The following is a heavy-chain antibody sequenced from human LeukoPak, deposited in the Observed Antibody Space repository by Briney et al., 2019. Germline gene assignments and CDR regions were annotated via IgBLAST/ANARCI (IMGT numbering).Heavy chain of an antibody. V-gene: IGHV4-59*01. D-gene: IGHD6-13*01. J-gene: IGHJ6*03. Sequence: SETLSLTCTVSGGSISSYYWSWIRQPPGKGLEWIGYIYYSGSTNYNPSLKSRVTISVDTSKNQFSLKLSSVTAADTAVYYCARVGRGYSSSWYVGYYYYMGVWGKGTTVTVSS. CDR2: IYYSGST. CDR3: ARVGRGYSSSWYVGYYYYMGV. CDR1: GGSISSYY.